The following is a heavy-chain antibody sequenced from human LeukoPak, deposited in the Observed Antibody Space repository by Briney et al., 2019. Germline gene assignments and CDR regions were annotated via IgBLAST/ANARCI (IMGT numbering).Heavy chain of an antibody. D-gene: IGHD3-10*01. CDR1: GYSFTSDW. V-gene: IGHV5-51*01. J-gene: IGHJ3*02. CDR3: ARQRPYYSGAGSYRAFDI. Sequence: GESLKISCKGSGYSFTSDWIGWLRQMSGKGLEWMGIIYPGDSDTRYSPSFQGQVTISTDKSISTAYLQWSSLKASDTAMYYCARQRPYYSGAGSYRAFDIWGQGTMVIVSS. CDR2: IYPGDSDT.